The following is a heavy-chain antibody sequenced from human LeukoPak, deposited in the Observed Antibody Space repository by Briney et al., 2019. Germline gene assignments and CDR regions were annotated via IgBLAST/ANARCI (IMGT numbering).Heavy chain of an antibody. CDR1: GGSISSYY. CDR2: IYYSGST. D-gene: IGHD1-1*01. CDR3: ARSSSLERPNKDLDY. J-gene: IGHJ4*02. V-gene: IGHV4-59*01. Sequence: PSETLSLTCTVSGGSISSYYWSWIRQPPGKGLEWIGYIYYSGSTNYNPSLKSRVTISVDTSKNQFSLKLSSVTAADTAVYYCARSSSLERPNKDLDYWGQGTLVTVSS.